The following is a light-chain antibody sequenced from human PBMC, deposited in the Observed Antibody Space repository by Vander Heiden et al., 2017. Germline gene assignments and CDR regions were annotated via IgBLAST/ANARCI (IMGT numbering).Light chain of an antibody. CDR1: HSNVGESH. CDR2: GDD. CDR3: ATWDSSLQAWV. Sequence: QSVLTQPPSASGTPGQRVTISCSGAHSNVGESHVYWYQQLPGTAPKLLIYGDDQRHSGVPDRFSGSKSGTSASLAISGLRSEDESDYYCATWDSSLQAWVFGGGTRLSVL. V-gene: IGLV1-47*01. J-gene: IGLJ3*02.